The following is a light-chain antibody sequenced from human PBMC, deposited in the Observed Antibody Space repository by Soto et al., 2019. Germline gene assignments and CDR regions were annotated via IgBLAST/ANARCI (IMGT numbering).Light chain of an antibody. J-gene: IGKJ5*01. CDR3: QQYNSYSPIT. Sequence: DIQMTQSPSTLSASVGDRVTITCRAIQSISSWLAWYQQKPGKAPKLLIYKASSLESGVPSRFSCSGSGTEFTLTISSLQPDDFATYYCQQYNSYSPITFGQGTRLEI. CDR2: KAS. CDR1: QSISSW. V-gene: IGKV1-5*03.